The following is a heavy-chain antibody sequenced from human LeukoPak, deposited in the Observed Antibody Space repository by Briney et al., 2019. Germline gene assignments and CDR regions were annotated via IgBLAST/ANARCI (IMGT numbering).Heavy chain of an antibody. CDR1: GFTFNSYA. V-gene: IGHV3-30*18. Sequence: GSSLRLSCAASGFTFNSYAIHWVRQAPGKGLEWVAVISYDGTTEFYGDSVKGRFTISRDNVKKMVFLQMNSLRGEDTAVYYCAKNDQVRGIFALHAWGQGILVTVSS. D-gene: IGHD3-10*01. CDR2: ISYDGTTE. CDR3: AKNDQVRGIFALHA. J-gene: IGHJ5*02.